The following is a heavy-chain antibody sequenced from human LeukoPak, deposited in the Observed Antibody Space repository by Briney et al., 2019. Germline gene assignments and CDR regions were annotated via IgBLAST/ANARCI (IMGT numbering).Heavy chain of an antibody. CDR2: IYRGGTT. CDR1: GGSISGYY. V-gene: IGHV4-39*01. CDR3: ARHGPYCSSTSCYFIV. J-gene: IGHJ4*02. D-gene: IGHD2-2*01. Sequence: SETLSLTCTVSGGSISGYYWNWIRQPPGKGLEWIGSIYRGGTTHYNPSLKSRVTLSVDTSKNQFSLKLNSVTAADTAVYYCARHGPYCSSTSCYFIVWGQGTLVTVSS.